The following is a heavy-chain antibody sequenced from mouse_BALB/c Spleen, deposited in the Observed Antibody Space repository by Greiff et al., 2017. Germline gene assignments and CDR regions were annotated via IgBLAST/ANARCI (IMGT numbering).Heavy chain of an antibody. CDR3: ARGGTGYRYDYYAMDY. J-gene: IGHJ4*01. V-gene: IGHV1-18*01. D-gene: IGHD2-14*01. CDR1: GYTFTDYN. CDR2: INPNNGGT. Sequence: EVQLQQSGPELVKPGASVKIPCKASGYTFTDYNMDWVKQSHGKSLEWIGDINPNNGGTIYNQKFKGKATLTVDKSSSTAYMELRSLTSEDTAVYYCARGGTGYRYDYYAMDYWGQGTSVTVSS.